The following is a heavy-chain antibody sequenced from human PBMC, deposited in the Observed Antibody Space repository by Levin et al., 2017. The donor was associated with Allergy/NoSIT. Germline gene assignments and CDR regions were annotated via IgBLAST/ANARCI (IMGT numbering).Heavy chain of an antibody. V-gene: IGHV4-39*01. D-gene: IGHD6-19*01. CDR1: GGSVSTSSYY. CDR2: IYYNGNT. CDR3: ASLSSAWYGTPLWYFDN. J-gene: IGHJ4*02. Sequence: SCGVSGGSVSTSSYYWGWIRQPPGKGLEWIGSIYYNGNTYDNPSLRGRVSISVDSPKSQFSLRLTSVTASDTAVYYCASLSSAWYGTPLWYFDNWGQGTLVTVSA.